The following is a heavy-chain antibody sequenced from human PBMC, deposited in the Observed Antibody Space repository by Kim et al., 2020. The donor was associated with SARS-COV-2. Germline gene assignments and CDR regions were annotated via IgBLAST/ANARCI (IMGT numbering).Heavy chain of an antibody. Sequence: GGSLRLSCAASGFTFSSYAMSWVRQAPGKRLEWVSAISGSGGSTYYADSVKGRFTISRDNSKNTLYLQMNSLRAEDTAVYYCAKDPHYDFWSGYYFDYWGQGTLVTVSS. CDR2: ISGSGGST. CDR1: GFTFSSYA. D-gene: IGHD3-3*01. V-gene: IGHV3-23*01. J-gene: IGHJ4*02. CDR3: AKDPHYDFWSGYYFDY.